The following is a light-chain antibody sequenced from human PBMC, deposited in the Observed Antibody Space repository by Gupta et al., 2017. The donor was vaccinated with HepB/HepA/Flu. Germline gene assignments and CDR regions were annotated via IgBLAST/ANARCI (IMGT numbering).Light chain of an antibody. V-gene: IGLV3-1*01. CDR2: QDS. CDR3: QAWDSSTAV. Sequence: SSELTQPPSVSVSPGQTASITCSGTKLGDKYACWYQQKPGQAPVLVIYQDSKRPSGIPERFSGSNSGNTATLTISGTQAMDEDDYYCQAWDSSTAVFGGGTKLTVL. J-gene: IGLJ2*01. CDR1: KLGDKY.